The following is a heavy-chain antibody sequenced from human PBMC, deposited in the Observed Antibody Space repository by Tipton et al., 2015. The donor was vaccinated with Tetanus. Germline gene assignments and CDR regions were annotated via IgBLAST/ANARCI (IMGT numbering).Heavy chain of an antibody. Sequence: TLSLTCAVYGGSFSGYYWSWIRQPPGKGLEWIGEINHSGSTNYNPSLKSRVTISVDTSKNQFSRKLSSVTAADTAVYYCARAHCSGGSCYFPSKHPGLGIFDYWGQGTLVTVSS. CDR1: GGSFSGYY. CDR2: INHSGST. D-gene: IGHD2-15*01. V-gene: IGHV4-34*01. J-gene: IGHJ4*02. CDR3: ARAHCSGGSCYFPSKHPGLGIFDY.